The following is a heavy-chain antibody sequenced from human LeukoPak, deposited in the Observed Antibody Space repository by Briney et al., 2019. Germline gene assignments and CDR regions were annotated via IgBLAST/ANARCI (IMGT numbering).Heavy chain of an antibody. J-gene: IGHJ4*02. Sequence: SETLSLTCAVYGGSFNTYYWSWIRQPPGKGLEWIAEITHSGSTNYNPSLESRVTISSDTSKNQFSLKLTSVTAADTAVYYCARVTRFNEFGELWFDYWGQGTLLTVSS. CDR1: GGSFNTYY. CDR3: ARVTRFNEFGELWFDY. V-gene: IGHV4-34*01. CDR2: ITHSGST. D-gene: IGHD3-10*01.